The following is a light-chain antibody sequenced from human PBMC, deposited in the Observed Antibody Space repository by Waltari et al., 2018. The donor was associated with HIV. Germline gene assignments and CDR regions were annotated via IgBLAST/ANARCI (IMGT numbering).Light chain of an antibody. CDR2: DAS. CDR3: QQYDDLTIT. CDR1: QDIGNH. Sequence: DIQMTQSPSSLSASIGDRVTITCQASQDIGNHLTWYQQKAGKAPKLLIYDASNLETGVPSRFSGSGSGTHFTFTFSSLQPEDVATYYCQQYDDLTITFGQGTRLDIK. J-gene: IGKJ5*01. V-gene: IGKV1-33*01.